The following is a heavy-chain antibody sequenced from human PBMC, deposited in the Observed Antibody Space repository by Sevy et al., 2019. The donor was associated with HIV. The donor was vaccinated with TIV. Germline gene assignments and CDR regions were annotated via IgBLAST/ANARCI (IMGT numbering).Heavy chain of an antibody. V-gene: IGHV3-30-3*01. J-gene: IGHJ6*02. CDR2: ISYDGSNK. CDR3: AREGGDFWSGYYTGTDYYHGMDV. CDR1: GFTFSSYA. D-gene: IGHD3-3*01. Sequence: GGSLRLSCAASGFTFSSYAMHWVRQAPGKGLEWVAVISYDGSNKYYADSVKGRFTISRDNSKNTLYLQMNSLRAEDTAVYYCAREGGDFWSGYYTGTDYYHGMDVWGQGTTVTVSS.